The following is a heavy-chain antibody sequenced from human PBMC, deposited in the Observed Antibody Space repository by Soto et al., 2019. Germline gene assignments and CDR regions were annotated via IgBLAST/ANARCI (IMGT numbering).Heavy chain of an antibody. CDR3: ARIQLGYDAFDI. Sequence: PSETLSLTCTVSGGSISSGGYYWSWIRQHPGKGLEWIGYIYYSGSTNYNPSLKSRVTISVDTSKNQFSLKLSSVTAADTAVYYCARIQLGYDAFDIWGQGTMVTVSS. CDR2: IYYSGST. J-gene: IGHJ3*02. CDR1: GGSISSGGYY. D-gene: IGHD6-6*01. V-gene: IGHV4-31*03.